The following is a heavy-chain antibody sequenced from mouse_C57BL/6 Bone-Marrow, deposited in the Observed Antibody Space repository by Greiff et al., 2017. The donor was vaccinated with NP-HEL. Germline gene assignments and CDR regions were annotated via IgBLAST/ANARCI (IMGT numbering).Heavy chain of an antibody. J-gene: IGHJ4*01. Sequence: QLKQSGAELVRPGASVKLSCTVSGFNIKDDYMHWVKQRPEQGLEWIGWLDPENGDTEYASKFQGKATLTADTSSNTAYLQRSSLTSEDTAVYYCTTGGSSPYAMDYWGQGTSVTVSS. CDR3: TTGGSSPYAMDY. CDR1: GFNIKDDY. D-gene: IGHD1-1*01. CDR2: LDPENGDT. V-gene: IGHV14-4*01.